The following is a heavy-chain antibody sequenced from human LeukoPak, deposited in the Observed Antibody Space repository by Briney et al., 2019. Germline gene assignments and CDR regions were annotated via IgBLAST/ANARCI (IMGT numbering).Heavy chain of an antibody. CDR3: ACSVTTQFQGDY. J-gene: IGHJ4*02. CDR2: INPNSGGT. CDR1: GYTFTGYY. D-gene: IGHD4-17*01. V-gene: IGHV1-2*02. Sequence: ASVKVSCKASGYTFTGYYMHWVRQAPGQGLEWMGWINPNSGGTNYAQKFQGRVTMTRDTSISTAYMELSSLRSEDTAVYYCACSVTTQFQGDYWGQGTLVTASS.